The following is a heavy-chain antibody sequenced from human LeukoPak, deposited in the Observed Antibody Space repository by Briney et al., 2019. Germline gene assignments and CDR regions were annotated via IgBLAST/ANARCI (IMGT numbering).Heavy chain of an antibody. CDR2: ISWNSGSI. CDR3: AKGVAGTFDY. V-gene: IGHV3-9*01. CDR1: GFTFDDYA. Sequence: PGRSLRLSCAASGFTFDDYAMHWVRQAPGKGLGWVSGISWNSGSIGYADSVKGRFTISRDNAKNSLYLQMNSLRAEDTALYYCAKGVAGTFDYWGQGTLVTVSS. J-gene: IGHJ4*02. D-gene: IGHD6-19*01.